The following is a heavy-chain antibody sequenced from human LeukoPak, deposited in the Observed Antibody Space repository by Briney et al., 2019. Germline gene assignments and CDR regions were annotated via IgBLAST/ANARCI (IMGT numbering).Heavy chain of an antibody. J-gene: IGHJ4*02. V-gene: IGHV4-34*01. CDR3: AREDIVATPLDY. Sequence: SETLSLTCAVYGGSFSGYYWSWIRQPPGKGLEWIGEINHSGSTNYNPSLKSRVTISVDTSKNQFSLKLSSVTAADTAVYYYAREDIVATPLDYWGQGTLVTVSS. CDR1: GGSFSGYY. D-gene: IGHD5-12*01. CDR2: INHSGST.